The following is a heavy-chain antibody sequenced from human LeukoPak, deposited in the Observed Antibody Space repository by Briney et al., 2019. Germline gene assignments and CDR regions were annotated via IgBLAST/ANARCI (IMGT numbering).Heavy chain of an antibody. CDR1: GFTFSSYW. CDR3: ARGGQYYDSAFDI. Sequence: GGSLRLSCTASGFTFSSYWMSWVRQTPGKGLEWVANIKQDGSGKYYVDSVKGRFTISRDNTKKSLYLQMNSLRADDTAVYYCARGGQYYDSAFDIWGQGTMDTVSS. CDR2: IKQDGSGK. J-gene: IGHJ3*02. D-gene: IGHD3-22*01. V-gene: IGHV3-7*01.